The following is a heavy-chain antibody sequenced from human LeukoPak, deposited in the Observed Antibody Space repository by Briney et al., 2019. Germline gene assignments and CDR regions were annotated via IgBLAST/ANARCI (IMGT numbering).Heavy chain of an antibody. J-gene: IGHJ4*02. V-gene: IGHV3-23*01. Sequence: GGSLRLSCSASGFTFDDYGMAWVRQVPGKGLEWVSTISAGDSTYYPDSVKGRFIISRDNSKNTLYLQMNSLRAEDTALYYCAKPRGLTIVGAHFDYWGQGTLVTVSS. CDR2: ISAGDST. CDR1: GFTFDDYG. CDR3: AKPRGLTIVGAHFDY. D-gene: IGHD1-26*01.